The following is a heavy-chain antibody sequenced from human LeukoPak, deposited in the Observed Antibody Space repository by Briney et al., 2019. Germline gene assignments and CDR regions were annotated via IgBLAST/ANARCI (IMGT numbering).Heavy chain of an antibody. D-gene: IGHD1-1*01. V-gene: IGHV4-59*01. J-gene: IGHJ5*02. CDR2: IHYSGNT. CDR3: ARGGFLDPFDP. CDR1: GGSISNYY. Sequence: SETLSLTCTVSGGSISNYYWNWMRQPPGKGLEWIGYIHYSGNTKYNPSLKSRVTISVDTSKNQFSLKLSSVTTADTAVYYCARGGFLDPFDPWGQGTLVTVSS.